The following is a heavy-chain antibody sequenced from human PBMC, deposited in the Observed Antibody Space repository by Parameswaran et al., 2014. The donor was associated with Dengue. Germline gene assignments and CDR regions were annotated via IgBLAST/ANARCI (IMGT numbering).Heavy chain of an antibody. CDR1: GFSFNYYS. Sequence: QAGESLKISCAASGFSFNYYSMHWVRQAPGKGLEWISYISLTSSLIYYAESVKGRFTISRDNARNSVYLQLTSLRVGDTAVYYCAREATTTRVFDFWGPGTLVTVSS. V-gene: IGHV3-48*01. D-gene: IGHD1-1*01. J-gene: IGHJ4*02. CDR3: AREATTTRVFDF. CDR2: ISLTSSLI.